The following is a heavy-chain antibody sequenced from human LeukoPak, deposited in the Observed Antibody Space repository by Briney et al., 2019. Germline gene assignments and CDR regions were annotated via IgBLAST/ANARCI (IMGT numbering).Heavy chain of an antibody. D-gene: IGHD4-17*01. CDR2: ISGSGEYT. V-gene: IGHV3-23*01. Sequence: GGSLRLSCAASGFTFSSYAMSWVRQAPGKGLEWVSAISGSGEYTYYTDSVKGRLTISRDNSKNTLYVQMNSLRAEDTAVYYCAKDSYTSVTTPFDYWGQGTLVTVSS. CDR3: AKDSYTSVTTPFDY. CDR1: GFTFSSYA. J-gene: IGHJ4*02.